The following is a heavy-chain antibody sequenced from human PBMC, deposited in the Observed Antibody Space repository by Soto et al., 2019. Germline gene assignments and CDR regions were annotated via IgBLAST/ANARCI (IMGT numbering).Heavy chain of an antibody. CDR1: GFTFSSYA. J-gene: IGHJ5*02. D-gene: IGHD3-3*01. CDR2: ISGSGGST. V-gene: IGHV3-23*01. Sequence: GGSLRLSCAASGFTFSSYAMSWVRQAPGKGLEWVSAISGSGGSTYYADSVKGRFTISRDNSKNTLYLQMNSLRAEDTAVYYCAKDGDRFLEWLSPYNWFDPWGQGTLVTVSS. CDR3: AKDGDRFLEWLSPYNWFDP.